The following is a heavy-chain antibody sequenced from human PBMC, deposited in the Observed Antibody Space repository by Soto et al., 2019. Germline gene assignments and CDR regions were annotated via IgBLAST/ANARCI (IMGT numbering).Heavy chain of an antibody. CDR1: GGSIRSSSYY. CDR3: ARHLEWAFDI. CDR2: IYYSGST. D-gene: IGHD1-1*01. J-gene: IGHJ3*02. V-gene: IGHV4-39*01. Sequence: SETLSLTCTVSGGSIRSSSYYWGWIRQPPGKGLEWIGSIYYSGSTYYNPSLKSRVTISVDTSKNQFSLKLSSVTAADTAVYYCARHLEWAFDIWGQGTMVTVSS.